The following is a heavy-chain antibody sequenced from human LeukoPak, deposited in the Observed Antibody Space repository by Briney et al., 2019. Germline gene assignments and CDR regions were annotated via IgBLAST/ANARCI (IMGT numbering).Heavy chain of an antibody. D-gene: IGHD2-2*02. V-gene: IGHV3-23*01. CDR2: IKGSGDST. CDR1: GFTFSSYS. Sequence: GGSLRLSCAASGFTFSSYSMNWVRQAPGKGPEWVSLIKGSGDSTYYADSVRGRFTISRDNSKNTLYLQMNSLRGEDTAVYYCAKGEVVPAAIYGMDVWGQGTTVTVS. CDR3: AKGEVVPAAIYGMDV. J-gene: IGHJ6*02.